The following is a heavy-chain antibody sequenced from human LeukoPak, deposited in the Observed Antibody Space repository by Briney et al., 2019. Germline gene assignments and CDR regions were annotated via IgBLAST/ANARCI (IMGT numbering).Heavy chain of an antibody. V-gene: IGHV4-39*01. CDR3: AALSGYSGYDWFSHFDY. Sequence: RSEILSLTCTVSGGSISSSLNYWAWIRQPPGKGLEWIGSTYYSGSTYYNPSLKSRVTISVDTSKNQFSLSLSSVTAADTAVYYCAALSGYSGYDWFSHFDYWGQGTLVTVPS. CDR2: TYYSGST. J-gene: IGHJ4*02. D-gene: IGHD5-12*01. CDR1: GGSISSSLNY.